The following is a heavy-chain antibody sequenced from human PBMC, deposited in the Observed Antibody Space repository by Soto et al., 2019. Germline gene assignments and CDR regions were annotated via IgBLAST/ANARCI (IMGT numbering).Heavy chain of an antibody. CDR1: MPTFGAST. CDR2: VRSTANTYAT. Sequence: TASMPTFGASTIHWVRQASGKGLEWIGRVRSTANTYATAYGASMKGKFTISRDDSENTAFLQMNSLKAEDTAVYFCTRQRLLWGPFDYWGQGT. J-gene: IGHJ4*02. D-gene: IGHD3-10*01. CDR3: TRQRLLWGPFDY. V-gene: IGHV3-73*01.